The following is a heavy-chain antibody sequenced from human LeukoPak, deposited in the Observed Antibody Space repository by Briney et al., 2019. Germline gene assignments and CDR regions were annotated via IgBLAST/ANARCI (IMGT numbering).Heavy chain of an antibody. CDR2: ISGSGGST. V-gene: IGHV3-23*01. D-gene: IGHD6-19*01. J-gene: IGHJ4*02. Sequence: PGGSLRLSCAASGFTFSSYAMSWVRQAPGKGLEWVSAISGSGGSTYYADSVKGRFTISRDNSKNTLYLQMNSLRAEDTAVYYCAKDPVDSSGSDLDYWGQGTLVTVSS. CDR1: GFTFSSYA. CDR3: AKDPVDSSGSDLDY.